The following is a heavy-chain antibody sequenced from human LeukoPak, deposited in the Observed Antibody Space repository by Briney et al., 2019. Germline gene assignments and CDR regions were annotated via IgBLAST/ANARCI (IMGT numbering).Heavy chain of an antibody. CDR3: ARENVDYDFWSGYPNWFDP. V-gene: IGHV3-7*05. Sequence: GGSLRLSCAVSGFTFTSYWMSWVRQAPGKGLEWVAKIRQDGSEKYYVDSVKGRFSISRDNAKKSLYLQMNSLRADDTAVYYCARENVDYDFWSGYPNWFDPWGQGTLVTVSS. J-gene: IGHJ5*02. CDR1: GFTFTSYW. CDR2: IRQDGSEK. D-gene: IGHD3-3*01.